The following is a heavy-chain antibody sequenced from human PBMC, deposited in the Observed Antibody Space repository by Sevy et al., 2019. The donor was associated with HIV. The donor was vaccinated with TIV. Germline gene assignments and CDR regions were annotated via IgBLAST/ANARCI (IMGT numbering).Heavy chain of an antibody. CDR3: AKDRVSGTYYTGDFDY. CDR1: GFTFSTYA. Sequence: GGSLRLSCAASGFTFSTYAMTWVRQAPGKGLEWVSVISGSGGSTYYADSVKGQFTISRDNSKNTLYLQMNSLRAEDTAVYYCAKDRVSGTYYTGDFDYWGQRTLVTVSS. D-gene: IGHD3-10*01. V-gene: IGHV3-23*01. J-gene: IGHJ4*02. CDR2: ISGSGGST.